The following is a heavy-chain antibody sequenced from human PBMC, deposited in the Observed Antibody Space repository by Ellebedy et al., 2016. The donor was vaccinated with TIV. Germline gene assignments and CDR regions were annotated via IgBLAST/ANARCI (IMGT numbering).Heavy chain of an antibody. Sequence: GGSLRLXXAASGIAFNNYLMHWVRQAPGQGLEWVAVIWNDGSNEDYAASVKGRFTISRDDSNNTLFLQMNSLRGEDTAVYFCARPDSEDNYMDVWGKGTAVTVSS. CDR1: GIAFNNYL. CDR2: IWNDGSNE. V-gene: IGHV3-33*01. J-gene: IGHJ6*03. CDR3: ARPDSEDNYMDV.